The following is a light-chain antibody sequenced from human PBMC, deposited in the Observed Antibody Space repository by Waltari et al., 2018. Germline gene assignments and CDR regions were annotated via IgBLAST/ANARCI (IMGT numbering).Light chain of an antibody. J-gene: IGLJ2*01. CDR1: SSNIGSNS. CDR3: AVWDDNLYGVV. V-gene: IGLV1-47*01. Sequence: QSVLTQPPSASGAPGPRVTISCSGSSSNIGSNSVYWYQQFPGTAPRLLIYRNFQGTSGVPERFSGSKSGTSASLAISGLRSEDEADYYCAVWDDNLYGVVFGGGTKLTVL. CDR2: RNF.